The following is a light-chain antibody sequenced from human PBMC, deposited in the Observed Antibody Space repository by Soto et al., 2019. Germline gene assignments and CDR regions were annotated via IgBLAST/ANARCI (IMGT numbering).Light chain of an antibody. CDR2: GAF. V-gene: IGKV3-20*01. Sequence: EIVLTHSPVTLSLSPGSRSTLSCRASQSLSSSYFAWYQHKPGQGPRLLIYGAFTRATGIPDRLSGSASGTEFTLTISRMQPEDSAVYYCQQHENLITFGHGTRLEIK. CDR1: QSLSSSY. J-gene: IGKJ5*01. CDR3: QQHENLIT.